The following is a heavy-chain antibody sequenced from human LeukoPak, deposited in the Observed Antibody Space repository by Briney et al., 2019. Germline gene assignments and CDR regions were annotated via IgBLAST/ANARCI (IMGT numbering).Heavy chain of an antibody. CDR2: IYYSGNT. J-gene: IGHJ5*02. CDR1: GGSISSSSYY. CDR3: ARRGSSWTGWFDP. D-gene: IGHD6-13*01. Sequence: PSETLSLTCTVSGGSISSSSYYWGWIRQPPGKGLEWIGSIYYSGNTYYNASLKSRVTTSVDTSKNQFSLKLSSVTAADTAVYYCARRGSSWTGWFDPWGQGTLVTVSS. V-gene: IGHV4-39*01.